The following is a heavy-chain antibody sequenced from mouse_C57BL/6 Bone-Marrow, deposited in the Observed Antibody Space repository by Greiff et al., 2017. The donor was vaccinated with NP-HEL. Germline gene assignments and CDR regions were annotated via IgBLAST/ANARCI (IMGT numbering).Heavy chain of an antibody. CDR2: IDPSDSET. D-gene: IGHD2-5*01. V-gene: IGHV1-52*01. Sequence: VQLQQPGAELVRPGSSVKLSCKASGYTFTSYWMHWVKQRPIQGLEWIGNIDPSDSETHYNQKFKDKATLTVDKSSSTAYMQLSSLTSEDSAVYYCARRGYSNSFAYWGQGTLVTVSA. CDR3: ARRGYSNSFAY. CDR1: GYTFTSYW. J-gene: IGHJ3*01.